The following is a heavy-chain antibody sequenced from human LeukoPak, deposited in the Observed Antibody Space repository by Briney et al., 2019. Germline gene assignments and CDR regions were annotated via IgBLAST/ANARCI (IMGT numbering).Heavy chain of an antibody. CDR1: GFSLSTSGVG. CDR2: IYWGDDK. Sequence: SGPTLVKPTQTLTLTCTFSGFSLSTSGVGVGWIRQPPGKALDWLALIYWGDDKRYNPSLNSSLTITKDSSKNQVGLTMTNVDPVDTGTYYCVHTMVSTGWYNFYSYMAVWGKGTTVTVSS. D-gene: IGHD6-19*01. V-gene: IGHV2-5*02. J-gene: IGHJ6*04. CDR3: VHTMVSTGWYNFYSYMAV.